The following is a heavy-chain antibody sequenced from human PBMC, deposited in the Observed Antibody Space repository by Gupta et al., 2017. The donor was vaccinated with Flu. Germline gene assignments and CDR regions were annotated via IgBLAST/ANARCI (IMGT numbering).Heavy chain of an antibody. CDR2: ISHRGSG. D-gene: IGHD3/OR15-3a*01. CDR1: GASVSDNY. Sequence: QVQLHQWGAGQLKPSDTLSLTCAVSGASVSDNYWSWIRQSPGKGLEWLGVISHRGSGNYRSSLKGRITMSLDTSNNRFSLNLTSVTAADAAVYYCARRGFIYFSTASGPWFDSWGQGTLVTVSS. J-gene: IGHJ5*01. V-gene: IGHV4-34*01. CDR3: ARRGFIYFSTASGPWFDS.